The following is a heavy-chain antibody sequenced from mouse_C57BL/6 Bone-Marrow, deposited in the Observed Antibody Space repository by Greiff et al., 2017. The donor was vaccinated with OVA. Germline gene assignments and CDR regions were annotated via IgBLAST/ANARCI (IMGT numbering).Heavy chain of an antibody. J-gene: IGHJ4*01. CDR3: ARLVAMDY. V-gene: IGHV5-12*01. CDR1: GFTFSDFY. CDR2: ISNGGGST. Sequence: DVKLVESGGGLVQPGGSLKLSCAASGFTFSDFYMYWIRQTPEKRLEWVAYISNGGGSTYYPDTVKGRFTISRDNAKNTLYLQMSRLKSEDSAMYICARLVAMDYWGQGTSVTVSS.